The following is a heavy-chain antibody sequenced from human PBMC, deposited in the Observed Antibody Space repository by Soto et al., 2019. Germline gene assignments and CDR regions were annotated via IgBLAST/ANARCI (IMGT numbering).Heavy chain of an antibody. D-gene: IGHD2-8*01. J-gene: IGHJ2*01. Sequence: SETLSLTCAISGDSIGNFYWSWIRQPAGKGLESLGRLSASGRTNYSPSLQSRVTMSLDRSKNRFSLRLTSASAADTAVYFCARGMGRYFDLWGRGTLVTVSS. CDR2: LSASGRT. CDR3: ARGMGRYFDL. V-gene: IGHV4-4*07. CDR1: GDSIGNFY.